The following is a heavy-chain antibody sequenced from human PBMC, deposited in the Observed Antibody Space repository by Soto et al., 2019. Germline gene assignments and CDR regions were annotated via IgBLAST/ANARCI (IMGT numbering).Heavy chain of an antibody. CDR3: ARDDCSGGSCYPPTGAFDV. V-gene: IGHV1-3*01. D-gene: IGHD2-15*01. CDR1: GYTFTSYG. CDR2: INAGNGNT. Sequence: ASVKVSCKASGYTFTSYGISCARHAPGQGLEWMGWINAGNGNTKYSQKFQGRVTITRDTSASAAYMELSSLTSEDTAVYYCARDDCSGGSCYPPTGAFDVWGQGTMVTVSS. J-gene: IGHJ3*01.